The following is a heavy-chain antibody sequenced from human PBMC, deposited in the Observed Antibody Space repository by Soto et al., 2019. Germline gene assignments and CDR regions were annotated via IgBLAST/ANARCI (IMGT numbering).Heavy chain of an antibody. CDR1: GDSVSSHSAA. CDR3: ARVPRYYYYVWGSYRYTEDRGYGMDV. V-gene: IGHV6-1*01. J-gene: IGHJ6*02. CDR2: TYYWSKWYN. D-gene: IGHD3-16*02. Sequence: PSQTLSLTCAISGDSVSSHSAASNWIRQSPSRGLEWLGRTYYWSKWYNDYAVSVKSRITINPDTSKNQFSLQLNSVTPEDTAVYYCARVPRYYYYVWGSYRYTEDRGYGMDVWGQGTTVTVSS.